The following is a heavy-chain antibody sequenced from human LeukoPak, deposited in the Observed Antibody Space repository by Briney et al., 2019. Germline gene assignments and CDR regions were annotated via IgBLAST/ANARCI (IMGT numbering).Heavy chain of an antibody. J-gene: IGHJ4*02. Sequence: SETLSLTCTVSGGSISSGGYYWSWIRQHPGKGLEWIVYIYYSGSTYYNPSLKSRVTISVDTSKNQFSLKLSSVTAADTAVYYCASVYYYDSSGYYSDYWGQGTLVTVSS. V-gene: IGHV4-31*03. CDR1: GGSISSGGYY. CDR2: IYYSGST. D-gene: IGHD3-22*01. CDR3: ASVYYYDSSGYYSDY.